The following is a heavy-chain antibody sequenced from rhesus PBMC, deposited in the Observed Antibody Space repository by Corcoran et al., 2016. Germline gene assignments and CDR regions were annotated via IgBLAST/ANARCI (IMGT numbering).Heavy chain of an antibody. CDR2: IYGSGSST. CDR1: GGSIRSRY. J-gene: IGHJ2*01. Sequence: QLQLQESGPGLVKPSETLSLTCAVSGGSIRSRYWRWIRQAPGKGLEWIGDIYGSGSSTNYNPSLKSRVTLSVDTSKNQLSLKLSSVTAADTAVYYCARGLDEYSNSYWYFDLWGPGTPITISS. D-gene: IGHD4-23*01. V-gene: IGHV4-169*01. CDR3: ARGLDEYSNSYWYFDL.